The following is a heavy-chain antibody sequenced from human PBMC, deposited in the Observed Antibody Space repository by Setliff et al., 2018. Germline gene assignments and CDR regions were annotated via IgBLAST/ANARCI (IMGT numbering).Heavy chain of an antibody. V-gene: IGHV3-11*04. CDR1: GFIFSDYY. CDR3: AREGKEGFGELPDYYYYYMDV. Sequence: PGGSLRLSCAASGFIFSDYYMSWIRQAPGKGLECISYITNSGNTIYYADSVKGRFTISRDSAKNELYLQMNSLRAEDTAVYYCAREGKEGFGELPDYYYYYMDVWGKGTTVTVSS. D-gene: IGHD3-10*01. J-gene: IGHJ6*03. CDR2: ITNSGNTI.